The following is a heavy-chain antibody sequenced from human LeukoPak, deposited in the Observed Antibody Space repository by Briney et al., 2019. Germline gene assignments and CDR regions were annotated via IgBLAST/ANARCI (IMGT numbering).Heavy chain of an antibody. CDR2: ISRSGDDT. CDR1: GFNLYSLP. D-gene: IGHD3-10*01. J-gene: IGHJ4*02. Sequence: GGSLKLSRSSSGFNLYSLPLGLVRQAPGKGLEWVSSISRSGDDTYYADSVRGRFTISRDNSKNTLYLQMNSLRAEDTAIYYCAKDQLLGWGQGTQVTVSS. CDR3: AKDQLLG. V-gene: IGHV3-23*01.